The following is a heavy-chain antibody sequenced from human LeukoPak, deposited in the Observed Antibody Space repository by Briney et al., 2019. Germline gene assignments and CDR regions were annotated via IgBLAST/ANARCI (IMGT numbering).Heavy chain of an antibody. CDR1: GGTFSSYA. CDR2: IIPIFGIA. Sequence: ASVKVSRKASGGTFSSYAISWVRQAPGQGLEWMGRIIPIFGIANYAQKFQGRVTITADKSTSTAYMELSSLRSEDTAVYYCASPPGNADPVGSYYFDYWGQGTLVTVSS. V-gene: IGHV1-69*04. J-gene: IGHJ4*02. D-gene: IGHD1-14*01. CDR3: ASPPGNADPVGSYYFDY.